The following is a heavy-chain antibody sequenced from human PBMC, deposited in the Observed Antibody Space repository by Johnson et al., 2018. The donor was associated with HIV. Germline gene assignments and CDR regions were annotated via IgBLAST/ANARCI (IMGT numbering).Heavy chain of an antibody. D-gene: IGHD5-24*01. V-gene: IGHV3-66*01. J-gene: IGHJ3*02. Sequence: EVQLVESGGGLVQPGGSLRLSCAASGFTVSSNYMSWVRQAPGKGLEWVSVIYSGGSTYYADSVKGRFTISRDNSKNTLYLQMNSLRAEDTAVYYCARGPSGRWLQTDAFDIWGQGTMVTVSS. CDR2: IYSGGST. CDR1: GFTVSSNY. CDR3: ARGPSGRWLQTDAFDI.